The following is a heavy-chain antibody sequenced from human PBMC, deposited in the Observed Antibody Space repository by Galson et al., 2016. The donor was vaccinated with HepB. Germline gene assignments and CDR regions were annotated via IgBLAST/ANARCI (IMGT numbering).Heavy chain of an antibody. CDR3: ARDTRGWYDKFEY. V-gene: IGHV1-69*13. CDR2: IIPIFQTT. CDR1: GGTFNYYA. D-gene: IGHD6-19*01. J-gene: IGHJ4*02. Sequence: SVKVSCKASGGTFNYYAINWVRQAPGQGLEWMGGIIPIFQTTNYAQKFQGRLTLTADDSTTTAYMELSSLNSEDTAVYYCARDTRGWYDKFEYWGQGTLVTVSS.